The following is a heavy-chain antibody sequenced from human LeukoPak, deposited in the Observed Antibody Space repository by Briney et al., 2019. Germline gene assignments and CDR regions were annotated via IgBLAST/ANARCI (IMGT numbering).Heavy chain of an antibody. Sequence: GGSLRLSCAASGFTFDDYAMHWVRQAPGKGLEWVSGISWNSGSIGYADSVKGRYTISRDNAKNTLYLQMNSLRAEDTAVYYCAKSVKWEPAGAFDIWGQGTMVTVSS. CDR3: AKSVKWEPAGAFDI. CDR2: ISWNSGSI. V-gene: IGHV3-9*01. D-gene: IGHD1-26*01. J-gene: IGHJ3*02. CDR1: GFTFDDYA.